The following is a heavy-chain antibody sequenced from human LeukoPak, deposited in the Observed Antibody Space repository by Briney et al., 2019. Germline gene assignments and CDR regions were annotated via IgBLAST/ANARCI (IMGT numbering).Heavy chain of an antibody. CDR1: GFTFSNYA. V-gene: IGHV3-64*01. J-gene: IGHJ4*02. Sequence: GGSLRLSCAASGFTFSNYAMHWVRQAPGKGLEYVSAISSNGGSTYHANSVKGRFTISRDNSKNTLYLQMGSLRAEDMAVYYCARGSAMHFDYWGQGTLVTVSS. CDR2: ISSNGGST. CDR3: ARGSAMHFDY. D-gene: IGHD2-2*01.